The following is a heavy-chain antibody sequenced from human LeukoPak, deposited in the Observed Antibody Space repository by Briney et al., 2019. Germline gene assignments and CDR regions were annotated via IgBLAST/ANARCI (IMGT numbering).Heavy chain of an antibody. D-gene: IGHD3-9*01. V-gene: IGHV3-23*01. CDR2: IIENGGET. CDR1: GFTFNKFA. CDR3: ARETRLPHNDILINRRAFDI. J-gene: IGHJ3*02. Sequence: GGSLRLSCAASGFTFNKFAMSWVRQAPGKGLEWVSGIIENGGETYYADSVRGLFTISRDNSKNTLYLQMNSLTIEDTAVYYCARETRLPHNDILINRRAFDIWGQGTILTVSS.